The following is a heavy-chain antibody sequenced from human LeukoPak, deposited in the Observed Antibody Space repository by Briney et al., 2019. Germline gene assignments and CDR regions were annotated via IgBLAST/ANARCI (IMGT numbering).Heavy chain of an antibody. CDR1: EFTFISYS. CDR3: ARVIVGAFNIGY. CDR2: ISSSSSTI. Sequence: PGGSLKFSGPPLEFTFISYSLNGAGQAPGKGLEGVSYISSSSSTIYYADSVKSRFTISRDNAKNSLYLQMNSLRAEDTAVYYCARVIVGAFNIGYWGQGTLVTVSS. V-gene: IGHV3-48*04. D-gene: IGHD1-26*01. J-gene: IGHJ4*01.